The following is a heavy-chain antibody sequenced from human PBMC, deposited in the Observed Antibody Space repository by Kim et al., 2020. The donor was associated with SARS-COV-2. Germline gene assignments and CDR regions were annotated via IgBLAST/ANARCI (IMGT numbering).Heavy chain of an antibody. J-gene: IGHJ4*02. CDR1: GFTFSSYA. Sequence: GGSLRLSCAASGFTFSSYAMHWVRQAPGKGLEWVAVISYDGSNKYYADSVKGRFTISRDNSKNTLYLQMNSLRDEDTAVYYCARDYGKYPVDTAMLYYFDYWGQGTLVTVSS. CDR3: ARDYGKYPVDTAMLYYFDY. CDR2: ISYDGSNK. V-gene: IGHV3-30*04. D-gene: IGHD5-18*01.